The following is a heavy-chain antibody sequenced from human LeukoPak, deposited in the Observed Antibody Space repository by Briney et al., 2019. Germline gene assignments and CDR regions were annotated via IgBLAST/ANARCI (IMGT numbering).Heavy chain of an antibody. V-gene: IGHV1-3*01. Sequence: GASVKVSCKASGYTFTSYAVHWVRQAPGQRLEWMGWIKAGNGDTQYSQNLQGRVTITRDTSASTAYMELSSLRSEDTAVYYCARDRIDYDINWFDPWGQGTLVTVSS. J-gene: IGHJ5*02. CDR2: IKAGNGDT. CDR1: GYTFTSYA. D-gene: IGHD3-22*01. CDR3: ARDRIDYDINWFDP.